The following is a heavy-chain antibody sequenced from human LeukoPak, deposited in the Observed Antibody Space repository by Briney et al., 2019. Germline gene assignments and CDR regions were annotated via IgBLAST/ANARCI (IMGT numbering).Heavy chain of an antibody. CDR1: GFTSRTFA. CDR2: ISAGVGNT. Sequence: GGSLTLSCTASGFTSRTFAMSWVRQAAGEGLECVSVISAGVGNTYYADSVKGRCTISRDNCKRTLYMQMTSLRAEDTTIYYGAKGHSDYGTGFDRWGQGTVVSVSS. J-gene: IGHJ4*02. D-gene: IGHD4-17*01. CDR3: AKGHSDYGTGFDR. V-gene: IGHV3-23*01.